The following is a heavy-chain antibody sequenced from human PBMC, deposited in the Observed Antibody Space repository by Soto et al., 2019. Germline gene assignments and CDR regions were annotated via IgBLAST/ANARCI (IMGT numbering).Heavy chain of an antibody. Sequence: GGSLRLSCAASGFTFSSFVMNWVRQAPGKGLEWLSVIGDSGGRTNYAGSVKGRFTISRDNSKNTLYLQMNSLRAEDTGVYYCAKTVSTVTTYYFDYWGQGTLVTVSS. D-gene: IGHD4-17*01. V-gene: IGHV3-23*01. J-gene: IGHJ4*02. CDR1: GFTFSSFV. CDR2: IGDSGGRT. CDR3: AKTVSTVTTYYFDY.